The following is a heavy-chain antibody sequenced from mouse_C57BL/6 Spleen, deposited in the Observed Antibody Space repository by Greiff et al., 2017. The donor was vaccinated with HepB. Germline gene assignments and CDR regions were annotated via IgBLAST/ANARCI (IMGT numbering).Heavy chain of an antibody. CDR1: GFTFSDYG. D-gene: IGHD1-1*01. Sequence: EVMLVESGGGLVKPGGSLKLSCAASGFTFSDYGMHWVRQAPEKGLEWVAYISSGSSTIYYADTVKGRFTISRDNAKNTLFLQMTSLRSEDTAMYYCARARAGYYYGPFDVWGTGTTVTVSS. V-gene: IGHV5-17*01. J-gene: IGHJ1*03. CDR2: ISSGSSTI. CDR3: ARARAGYYYGPFDV.